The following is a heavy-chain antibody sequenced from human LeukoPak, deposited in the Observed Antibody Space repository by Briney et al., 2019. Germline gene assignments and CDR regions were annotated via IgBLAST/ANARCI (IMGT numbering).Heavy chain of an antibody. CDR3: ARGQFWSGYSI. CDR2: IYYSGST. CDR1: GGSISSYY. Sequence: ASETLSLTCTVSGGSISSYYWSWIRQPPGKGLEWIGYIYYSGSTNYNPSLKSRVTVSVDTSKNQLSLKLSSVTAADTAVYYCARGQFWSGYSIWGQGTLVTVSS. V-gene: IGHV4-59*08. J-gene: IGHJ4*02. D-gene: IGHD3-3*02.